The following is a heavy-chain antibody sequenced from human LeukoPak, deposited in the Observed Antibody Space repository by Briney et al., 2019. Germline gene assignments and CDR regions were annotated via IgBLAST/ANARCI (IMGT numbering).Heavy chain of an antibody. D-gene: IGHD3-22*01. V-gene: IGHV1-8*01. CDR2: MNPNSGNT. CDR1: GYTFTSYD. J-gene: IGHJ5*02. CDR3: ARASIVVVPDWFDP. Sequence: ASVKVSCKASGYTFTSYDINWVRQATGQGLEWMGWMNPNSGNTGYAQKFQGRVTMTRNTSISTAYMELSSLRSEDTAVYYCARASIVVVPDWFDPWGQGTLVTVSS.